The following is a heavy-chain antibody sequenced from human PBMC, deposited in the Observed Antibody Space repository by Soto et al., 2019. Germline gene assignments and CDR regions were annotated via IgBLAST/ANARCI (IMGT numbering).Heavy chain of an antibody. Sequence: SVKVSCKAPGGTFSSYAISWVRQAPGQGLEWMGGIIPIFGTANYAQKFQGRVTITADDSTSTAYMELSSLRSEDTAVYYCARGVPSSGYYAPGGNWGQGTLVTVSS. J-gene: IGHJ4*02. D-gene: IGHD3-22*01. CDR2: IIPIFGTA. CDR3: ARGVPSSGYYAPGGN. CDR1: GGTFSSYA. V-gene: IGHV1-69*13.